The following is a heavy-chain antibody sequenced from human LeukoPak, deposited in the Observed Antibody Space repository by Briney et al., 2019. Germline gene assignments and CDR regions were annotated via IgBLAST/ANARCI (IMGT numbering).Heavy chain of an antibody. Sequence: GASVKVSCKASGYKFTSYPMHWVRQAPGQRLEWMGWINPDNGNTKYSQKFQGRVTFTRDTSATTAYMDLSSLRFEDTAVYYCAKLGDTSDNDYWGQGTLVTVSS. J-gene: IGHJ4*02. D-gene: IGHD7-27*01. V-gene: IGHV1-3*01. CDR2: INPDNGNT. CDR3: AKLGDTSDNDY. CDR1: GYKFTSYP.